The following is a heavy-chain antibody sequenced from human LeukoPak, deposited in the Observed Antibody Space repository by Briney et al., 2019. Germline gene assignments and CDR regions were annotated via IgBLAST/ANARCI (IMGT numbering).Heavy chain of an antibody. D-gene: IGHD3-22*01. CDR3: ARAYYYDSSGHDAFDI. V-gene: IGHV1-2*02. J-gene: IGHJ3*02. CDR1: GYTFTGYY. Sequence: ASVKVSCKASGYTFTGYYMHWVRQAPGQGLEWMGWINPNSGGTNYAQKFQGRVTMTRDTSISTAYMELSRLRSDDTAVYYCARAYYYDSSGHDAFDIWGQGTMVTVSS. CDR2: INPNSGGT.